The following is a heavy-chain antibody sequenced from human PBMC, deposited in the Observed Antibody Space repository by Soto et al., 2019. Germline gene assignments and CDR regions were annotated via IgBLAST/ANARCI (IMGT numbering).Heavy chain of an antibody. J-gene: IGHJ6*02. Sequence: QVQLVQSGAEVKKPGASVKGSCKASGYTFSTYAMHWVRQAPGQRLEWMGWINAGNGNTKYSQKFQGRVAINRDTSAXTASXXXXXXXSXDTAXYYXXXXPXGYSGMDVWGQGTTVTVSS. CDR1: GYTFSTYA. CDR3: XXXPXGYSGMDV. V-gene: IGHV1-3*01. CDR2: INAGNGNT.